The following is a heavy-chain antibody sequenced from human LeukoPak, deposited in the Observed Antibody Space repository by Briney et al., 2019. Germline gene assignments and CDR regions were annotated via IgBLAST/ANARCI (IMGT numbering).Heavy chain of an antibody. CDR3: ARELAAAGFVDY. CDR1: GGSISSYY. D-gene: IGHD6-13*01. V-gene: IGHV4-59*01. Sequence: SETLSLTCTVSGGSISSYYWSWIRQPPGKGLEWIGYIYYSGSTNYNPSLKSRLTISVDTSKNQFSLKLSSVTAADTAVYYCARELAAAGFVDYWGQGTLVTVSS. CDR2: IYYSGST. J-gene: IGHJ4*02.